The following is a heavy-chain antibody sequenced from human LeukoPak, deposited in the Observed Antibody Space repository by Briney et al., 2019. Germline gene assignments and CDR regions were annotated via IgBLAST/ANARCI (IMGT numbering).Heavy chain of an antibody. CDR1: GYTFTGYY. CDR3: ARYFFSGSGSYYSPSVYYYGMDV. J-gene: IGHJ6*04. CDR2: IIPIFGTA. Sequence: GASVKVSCKASGYTFTGYYMHWVRQAPGQGLEWMGGIIPIFGTANYAQKFQGRVTITADKSTSTAYMELSSLRSEDTAVYYCARYFFSGSGSYYSPSVYYYGMDVWGKGTTVTVSS. V-gene: IGHV1-69*06. D-gene: IGHD3-10*01.